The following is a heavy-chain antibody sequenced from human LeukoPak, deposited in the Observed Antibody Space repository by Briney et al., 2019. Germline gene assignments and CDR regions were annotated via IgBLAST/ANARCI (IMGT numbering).Heavy chain of an antibody. CDR2: ISYDGSNK. D-gene: IGHD5-18*01. Sequence: GGSLRLSCAASGFTFSSYAMHWVSQAPGKGLEWVAVISYDGSNKDYADSVKGRFTISRDNSKNTLYLQMNSLRAEDTAVYYCAKYKLSHLPYDAFDIWGQGTMVTVSS. V-gene: IGHV3-30*04. J-gene: IGHJ3*02. CDR1: GFTFSSYA. CDR3: AKYKLSHLPYDAFDI.